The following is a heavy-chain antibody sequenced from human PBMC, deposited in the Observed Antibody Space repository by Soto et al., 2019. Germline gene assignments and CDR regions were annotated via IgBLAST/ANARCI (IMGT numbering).Heavy chain of an antibody. CDR3: ARGYYGSGGPDV. D-gene: IGHD3-10*01. V-gene: IGHV4-31*03. J-gene: IGHJ4*02. CDR2: VFNTVTT. Sequence: SETLSLTSSISGGSFSSGGFYWGWIRQVPGRGLEWIGHVFNTVTTRYSLPLRTRPTMSIDTSANQFSMTLSSVTAADTAIYYCARGYYGSGGPDVWGQGTRGTVSS. CDR1: GGSFSSGGFY.